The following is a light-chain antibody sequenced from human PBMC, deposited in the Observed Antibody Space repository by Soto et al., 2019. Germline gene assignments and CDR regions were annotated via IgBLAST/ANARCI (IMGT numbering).Light chain of an antibody. CDR1: SANIGNNY. J-gene: IGLJ1*01. V-gene: IGLV1-51*02. CDR3: GTWDSSLSAGEV. Sequence: QSVLTQPPSVSAAPGQKVTISCSGRSANIGNNYVSWYQQVPGTAPKLLIYENNKRPSGIPDRFSGSKSGTSATLGITGLQTGDEADYYCGTWDSSLSAGEVFGTGTKVTVL. CDR2: ENN.